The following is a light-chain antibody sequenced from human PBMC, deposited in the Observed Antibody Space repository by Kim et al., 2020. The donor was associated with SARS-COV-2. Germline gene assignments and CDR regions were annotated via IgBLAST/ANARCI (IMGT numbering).Light chain of an antibody. CDR1: QDISTE. J-gene: IGKJ5*01. Sequence: AIQMTQSPSSLSASVGDRVTITCRASQDISTELGWYVQKPGKAPELLIFGSSTVQSGVPSTFSGSGSGTDFTLTISSLQPEDFATYYCLQDYNYPLTFGQGTRLEIK. CDR2: GSS. V-gene: IGKV1-6*01. CDR3: LQDYNYPLT.